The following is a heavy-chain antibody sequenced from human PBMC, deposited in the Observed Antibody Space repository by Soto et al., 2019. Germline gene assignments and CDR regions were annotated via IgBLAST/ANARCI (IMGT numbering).Heavy chain of an antibody. D-gene: IGHD6-19*01. V-gene: IGHV4-4*02. Sequence: SDTLCLTCAVSGGSISSNNWWSWVRQPPGKGLEWIGEIYHSGSTSYNPSLKSRVTISVDKSKNHLSLNLSSVTAADTAVYYCARDQGGIAVAGFEYWGQGTLVTVSS. CDR2: IYHSGST. CDR1: GGSISSNNW. J-gene: IGHJ4*02. CDR3: ARDQGGIAVAGFEY.